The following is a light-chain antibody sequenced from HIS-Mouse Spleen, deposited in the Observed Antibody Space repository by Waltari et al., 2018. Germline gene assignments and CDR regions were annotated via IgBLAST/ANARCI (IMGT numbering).Light chain of an antibody. J-gene: IGKJ1*01. CDR1: QSVLYSSKNKNY. V-gene: IGKV4-1*01. CDR2: WAS. Sequence: DIVMTQSPDALALSRRESATITCKSSQSVLYSSKNKNYLAWYQQKKGQAPKLLIFWASTREPGVPDRSSGSGSGTDFTLTISSLQAEDVAVYYCHQYYSTPWTFGQGTKVEIK. CDR3: HQYYSTPWT.